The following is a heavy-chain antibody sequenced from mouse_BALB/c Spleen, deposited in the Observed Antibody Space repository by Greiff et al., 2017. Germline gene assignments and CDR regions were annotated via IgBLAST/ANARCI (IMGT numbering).Heavy chain of an antibody. CDR1: GYSFTDYI. CDR3: ARENYRYDGYAMDY. J-gene: IGHJ4*01. CDR2: INPYYGST. D-gene: IGHD2-14*01. Sequence: EVQLQQTGPELVKPGASVKISCKASGYSFTDYIMLWVKQSHGKSLEWIGNINPYYGSTSYNLKFKGKATLTVDKSSSTAYMQLNSLTSEDSAVYYCARENYRYDGYAMDYWGQGTSVTVSS. V-gene: IGHV1-39*01.